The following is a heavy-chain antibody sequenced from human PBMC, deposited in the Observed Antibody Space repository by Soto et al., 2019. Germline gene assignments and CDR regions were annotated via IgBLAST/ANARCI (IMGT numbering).Heavy chain of an antibody. J-gene: IGHJ4*02. CDR1: GFTFSSYA. CDR3: ALSAYSSGWYDY. D-gene: IGHD6-19*01. V-gene: IGHV3-23*01. Sequence: GGSLRLSCAASGFTFSSYAMSWVRQAPGKGLEWVSATSGSGGSTYYADSVKGRFTISRDNSKNTLYLQMNSLRAEDTAVYYCALSAYSSGWYDYWGQGTLVTVSS. CDR2: TSGSGGST.